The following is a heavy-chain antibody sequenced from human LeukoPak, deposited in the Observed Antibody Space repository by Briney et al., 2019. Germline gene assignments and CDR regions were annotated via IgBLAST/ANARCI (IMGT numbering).Heavy chain of an antibody. CDR2: IYYSGST. Sequence: SQTLSLTCAVSGGSISSGGYYWSWIRQPPGKGLEWIGYIYYSGSTNYNPSLKSRVTISVDTSKNQFSLKLSSVTAADTAVYYCARSPLLYYYDSSGPYNWFDPWGQGTLVTVSS. CDR3: ARSPLLYYYDSSGPYNWFDP. J-gene: IGHJ5*02. V-gene: IGHV4-61*08. CDR1: GGSISSGGYY. D-gene: IGHD3-22*01.